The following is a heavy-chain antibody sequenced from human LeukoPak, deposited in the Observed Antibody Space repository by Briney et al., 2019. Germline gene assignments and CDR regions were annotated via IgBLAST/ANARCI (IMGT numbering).Heavy chain of an antibody. J-gene: IGHJ4*02. D-gene: IGHD5-12*01. CDR1: GFTFSSYN. CDR2: IRYDGSNK. CDR3: AKLRGATINAWYFDY. Sequence: GGSLRLSCAASGFTFSSYNMNWVRQAPGKGLEWVAFIRYDGSNKYYADSVKGRFTISRDNSKNTLYLQMNSLRAEDTAVYYCAKLRGATINAWYFDYWGQGTLVTVSS. V-gene: IGHV3-30*02.